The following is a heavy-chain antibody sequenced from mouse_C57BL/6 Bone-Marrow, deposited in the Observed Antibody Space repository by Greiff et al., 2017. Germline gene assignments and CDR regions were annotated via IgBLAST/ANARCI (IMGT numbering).Heavy chain of an antibody. V-gene: IGHV5-16*01. CDR1: GFTFSDYY. D-gene: IGHD1-1*01. Sequence: EVQVVESEGGLVQPGSSMKLSCTASGFTFSDYYMAWVRQVPEKGLEWVANINYDGSSTYYLDSLKSRFIISRDNAKNILYLQMSSLKSEDTATYYCARESTTVVGNFDVWGTGTTVTVSS. CDR2: INYDGSST. CDR3: ARESTTVVGNFDV. J-gene: IGHJ1*03.